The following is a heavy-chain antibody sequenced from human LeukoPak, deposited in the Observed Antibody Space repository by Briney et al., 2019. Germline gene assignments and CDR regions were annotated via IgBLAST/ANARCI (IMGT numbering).Heavy chain of an antibody. J-gene: IGHJ4*02. V-gene: IGHV3-30-3*01. CDR2: ISYDGSNK. D-gene: IGHD5-12*01. CDR3: ARLVAPRDY. Sequence: GGSLRLSCAASGFTFSSYAMHWVRQAPGKGLEWVAVISYDGSNKYYADSVKGRFTISRDNSKNTLYLQMNSLRAEDTAAYYCARLVAPRDYWGQGTLVTVSS. CDR1: GFTFSSYA.